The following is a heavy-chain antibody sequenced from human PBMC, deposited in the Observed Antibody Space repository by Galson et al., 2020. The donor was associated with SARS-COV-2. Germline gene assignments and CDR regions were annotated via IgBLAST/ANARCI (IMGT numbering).Heavy chain of an antibody. D-gene: IGHD2-15*01. J-gene: IGHJ6*01. CDR1: GGSINSYY. CDR2: IYYRGST. Sequence: SETLSLTCTVSGGSINSYYWSWIRQPPGKGLEWIGYIYYRGSTNYNPSLKSRVTISVDTSKNQFSLKLRSVTAADTAVYYCARDCSGGSCYSGDRRYYYGMDVWGQGTTVTVSA. CDR3: ARDCSGGSCYSGDRRYYYGMDV. V-gene: IGHV4-59*01.